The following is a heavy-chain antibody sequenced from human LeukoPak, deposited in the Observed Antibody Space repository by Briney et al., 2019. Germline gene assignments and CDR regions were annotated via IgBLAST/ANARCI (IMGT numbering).Heavy chain of an antibody. CDR1: GFTFSSYT. CDR2: ITTSDGNT. Sequence: GGSLRLPCAASGFTFSSYTMSWVRQAPGKGLEWVSTITTSDGNTYYADSVKGRFTVSRDNSKNTLFLQMNSLRAEDTAVYYCAKDGGLWVSAHWGDSWGRGTLVTVSS. D-gene: IGHD7-27*01. J-gene: IGHJ4*02. CDR3: AKDGGLWVSAHWGDS. V-gene: IGHV3-23*01.